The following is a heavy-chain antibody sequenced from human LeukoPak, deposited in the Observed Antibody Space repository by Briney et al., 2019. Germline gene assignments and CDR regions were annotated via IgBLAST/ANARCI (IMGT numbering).Heavy chain of an antibody. D-gene: IGHD6-13*01. Sequence: LPGGSLRLSCAASGFTFSSYGMHWVRQAPGKGLEWVAAISYGGSNKYYADSVKGRFTISRDNSKNTLYLQMNSLRAEDTAVYYCAKFGIAAAKGFDYWGQGTLVTVSS. J-gene: IGHJ4*02. V-gene: IGHV3-30*18. CDR2: ISYGGSNK. CDR3: AKFGIAAAKGFDY. CDR1: GFTFSSYG.